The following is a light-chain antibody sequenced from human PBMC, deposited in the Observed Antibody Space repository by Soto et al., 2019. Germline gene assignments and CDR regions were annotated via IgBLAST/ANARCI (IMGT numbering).Light chain of an antibody. J-gene: IGKJ1*01. CDR1: QSISSN. CDR2: GAS. V-gene: IGKV3-15*01. Sequence: EIVMTQSPATLSVSPGERATLSCRASQSISSNLAWYQQKPGQAPRHLIYGASTRATDIPARFSGSGSGTEFTLTISSLQSEDFALYYCQQYNNWPRTFGQGTKAEIK. CDR3: QQYNNWPRT.